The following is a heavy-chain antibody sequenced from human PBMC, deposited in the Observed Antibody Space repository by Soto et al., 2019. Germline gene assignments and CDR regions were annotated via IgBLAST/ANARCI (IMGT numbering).Heavy chain of an antibody. J-gene: IGHJ4*01. CDR2: IYYSRRT. D-gene: IGHD2-2*01. V-gene: IGHV4-39*01. CDR1: GDSMSSSDYY. Sequence: QLQLHESGSGLVKPSETLSLTCAVSGDSMSSSDYYWGWFRQPPGKGLEGIGSIYYSRRTYYNPFLQSRVAISVDRSKNQFSRKLKTVAAADTAISCCAIRTVNSRTFFSRLKTRCIDYRGQGAPVTLSS. CDR3: AIRTVNSRTFFSRLKTRCIDY.